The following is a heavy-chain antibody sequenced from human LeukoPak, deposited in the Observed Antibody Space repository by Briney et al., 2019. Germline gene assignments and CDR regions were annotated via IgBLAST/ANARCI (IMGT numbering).Heavy chain of an antibody. Sequence: SETLSLTCTVSGGSISSSSYYWGCIRQPPGKGLECIGFIFYSGSTNYNPSLKSRVTISVDTSKNQFSLKLSSVTAADTAVYYCARVPGDHRHWYFDLWGRGTLVTVSS. V-gene: IGHV4-61*05. CDR3: ARVPGDHRHWYFDL. J-gene: IGHJ2*01. CDR1: GGSISSSSYY. CDR2: IFYSGST. D-gene: IGHD7-27*01.